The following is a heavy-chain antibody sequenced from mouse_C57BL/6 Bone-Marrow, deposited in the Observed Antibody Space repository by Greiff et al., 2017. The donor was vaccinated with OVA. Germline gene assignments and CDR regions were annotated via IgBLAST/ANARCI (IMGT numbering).Heavy chain of an antibody. D-gene: IGHD1-1*01. V-gene: IGHV1-66*01. CDR2: IYPGSGNT. CDR3: ARDDYYGSSFAY. J-gene: IGHJ3*01. Sequence: QVHVKQSGPELVKPGASVKISCKASGYSFTSYYIHWVKQRPGQGLEWIGWIYPGSGNTKYNEKFKGKATLTADTSSSTAYMQLSSLTSEDSAVYYCARDDYYGSSFAYWGQGTLVTVSA. CDR1: GYSFTSYY.